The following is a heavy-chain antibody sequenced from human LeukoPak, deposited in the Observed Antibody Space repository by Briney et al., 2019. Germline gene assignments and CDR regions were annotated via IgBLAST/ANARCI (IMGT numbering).Heavy chain of an antibody. V-gene: IGHV3-23*01. Sequence: GGSLRLSCAASGFTFSSFAMSWVRQAPGKGLEWVSNIRGSGDGTSTYYADSVKGRFTISRDNSKNTLYLQMNSLRAEDTAVYYCAVIAVAYDSSGRGAFDIWGQGTMVTVSS. CDR2: IRGSGDGTST. CDR1: GFTFSSFA. CDR3: AVIAVAYDSSGRGAFDI. J-gene: IGHJ3*02. D-gene: IGHD3-22*01.